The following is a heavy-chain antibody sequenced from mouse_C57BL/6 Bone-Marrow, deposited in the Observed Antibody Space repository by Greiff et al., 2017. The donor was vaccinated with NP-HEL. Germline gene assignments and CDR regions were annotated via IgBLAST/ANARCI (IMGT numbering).Heavy chain of an antibody. Sequence: QVQLQQPGAELVKPGASVKVSCKASGYTFTSYWLHWVKQRPGQGLEWIGRIHPSDSDTNYNPKFKGKATLTVDKSSSTAYMQLSSLTSEDSAVYYCAIKEDSEAWFAYWGQGTLVTVSA. V-gene: IGHV1-74*01. CDR1: GYTFTSYW. J-gene: IGHJ3*01. CDR2: IHPSDSDT. D-gene: IGHD2-12*01. CDR3: AIKEDSEAWFAY.